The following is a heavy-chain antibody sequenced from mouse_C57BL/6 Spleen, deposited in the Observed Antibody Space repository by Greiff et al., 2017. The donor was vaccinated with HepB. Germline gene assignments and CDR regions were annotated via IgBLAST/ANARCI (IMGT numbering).Heavy chain of an antibody. CDR3: ARGTTVVEGYWYFDV. D-gene: IGHD1-1*01. V-gene: IGHV1-72*01. CDR2: IDPNSGGT. CDR1: GYTFTSYW. J-gene: IGHJ1*03. Sequence: QVQLQQPGAELVKPGASVKLSCKASGYTFTSYWMHWVKQRPGRGLEWIGRIDPNSGGTKYNEKFKSKATLTVDKPSSTAYMQLSSLTSEYSAVYYCARGTTVVEGYWYFDVWGTGTTVTVSS.